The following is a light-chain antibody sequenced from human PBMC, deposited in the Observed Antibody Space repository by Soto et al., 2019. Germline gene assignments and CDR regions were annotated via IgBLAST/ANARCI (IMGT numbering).Light chain of an antibody. J-gene: IGKJ1*01. CDR2: DAS. CDR1: ESVVSSY. Sequence: EIVLPKSHGTLSLSPGERATLSCRATESVVSSYLAWYQLKPGQAPRLLIYDASSRATGIPDRFSGSGSGTDFTLTISRLEPEDFAVYYCQQYGIIPWTFCQVGKVDVK. CDR3: QQYGIIPWT. V-gene: IGKV3-20*01.